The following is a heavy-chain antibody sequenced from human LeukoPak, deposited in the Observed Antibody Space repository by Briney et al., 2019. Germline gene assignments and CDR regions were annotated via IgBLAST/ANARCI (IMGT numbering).Heavy chain of an antibody. CDR2: IYYSGST. CDR3: AGNYYDSSGSIHDY. CDR1: SGSISSSSYY. D-gene: IGHD3-22*01. Sequence: PSETLSLTCTVSSGSISSSSYYWGWIRQPPGKGLEWIGSIYYSGSTYYNPSLKSRVTISVDTSKNQFSLKLSSVTAADTAVYYCAGNYYDSSGSIHDYWGQGTLVTVSS. J-gene: IGHJ4*02. V-gene: IGHV4-39*07.